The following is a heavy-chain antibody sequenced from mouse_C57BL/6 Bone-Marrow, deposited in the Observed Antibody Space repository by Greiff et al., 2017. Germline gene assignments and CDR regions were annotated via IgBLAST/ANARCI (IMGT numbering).Heavy chain of an antibody. CDR1: GYAFTNYL. V-gene: IGHV1-54*01. CDR3: ARSKNWDSWFAY. D-gene: IGHD4-1*01. CDR2: INPGSGGT. Sequence: QVQLQQSGAELVRPGTSVKVSCKASGYAFTNYLIEGVKQRPGQGLEWIGVINPGSGGTNSNEKFKGKATLTADKSSSTAYMQLSSLTSEDSAVYFCARSKNWDSWFAYWGQGTLVTVSA. J-gene: IGHJ3*01.